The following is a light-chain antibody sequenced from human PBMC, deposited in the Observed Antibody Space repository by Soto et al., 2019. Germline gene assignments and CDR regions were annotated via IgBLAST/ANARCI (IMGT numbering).Light chain of an antibody. CDR1: HSVSSTY. Sequence: IGRTQCPDSVSMSVGAGAIRNCRASHSVSSTYLAWYQQRPGQAPRLLIYGTSSRAIGIPDRFSGSGSGTDFTLPITRLEPEDFAVYYCAQHDTPMTFGQGTRLEIK. CDR2: GTS. J-gene: IGKJ5*01. CDR3: AQHDTPMT. V-gene: IGKV3-20*01.